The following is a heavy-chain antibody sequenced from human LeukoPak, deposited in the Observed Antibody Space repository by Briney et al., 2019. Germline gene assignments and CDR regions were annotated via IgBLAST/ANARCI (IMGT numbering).Heavy chain of an antibody. J-gene: IGHJ4*02. V-gene: IGHV4-59*12. D-gene: IGHD3-10*01. CDR2: IYYSGST. Sequence: SETLSLTCTVSGGSISSYYWSWIRQPPGKGLEWIGHIYYSGSTNYNPSLKSRVTISVDRSKNQFSLKLSSVTAADTAVYYCARSTDGDYYGSGSYYDYWGQGTLVTVSS. CDR1: GGSISSYY. CDR3: ARSTDGDYYGSGSYYDY.